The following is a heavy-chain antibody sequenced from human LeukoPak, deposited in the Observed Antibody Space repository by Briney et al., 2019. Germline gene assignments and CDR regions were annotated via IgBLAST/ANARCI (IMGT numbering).Heavy chain of an antibody. CDR2: IYYSGST. Sequence: SQTLSLTCTVSGASIRSGDYYWSWIRQPPGKGLEWIGYIYYSGSTNYNPSLKSRVTISVDTSKNQFSLKPSSVTAADTAVYYCAREEQLVPGTNYFDYWGQGTLVTVSS. V-gene: IGHV4-61*08. CDR3: AREEQLVPGTNYFDY. D-gene: IGHD6-6*01. CDR1: GASIRSGDYY. J-gene: IGHJ4*02.